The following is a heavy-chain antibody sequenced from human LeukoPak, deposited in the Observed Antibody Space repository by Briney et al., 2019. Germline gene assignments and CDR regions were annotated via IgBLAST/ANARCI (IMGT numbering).Heavy chain of an antibody. CDR1: GVSISSSNSY. CDR2: IYYSGNT. CDR3: ARQTGSGLFILP. D-gene: IGHD3/OR15-3a*01. Sequence: KTSETLSLTCTVSGVSISSSNSYWGWIRQPPGKGLEWIGSIYYSGNTYYNASLKGQVSISIDTSKNQFSLRLTSVTAADTAVYYCARQTGSGLFILPGGQGTLVTVSS. J-gene: IGHJ4*02. V-gene: IGHV4-39*01.